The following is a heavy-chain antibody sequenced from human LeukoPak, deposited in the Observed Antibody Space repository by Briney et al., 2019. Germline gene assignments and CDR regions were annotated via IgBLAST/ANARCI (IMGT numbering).Heavy chain of an antibody. CDR3: ARAPDRIPGGSYFDY. D-gene: IGHD3-16*01. J-gene: IGHJ4*02. Sequence: AGGSLRLSCAASGFTFSSYAMSWVRQAPGKGLEWVSAISGSGGSTYYADSVKGRFTISRDNSKNTLYLQMNSLRAEDTAVYYCARAPDRIPGGSYFDYWGQGTLVTVSS. V-gene: IGHV3-23*01. CDR1: GFTFSSYA. CDR2: ISGSGGST.